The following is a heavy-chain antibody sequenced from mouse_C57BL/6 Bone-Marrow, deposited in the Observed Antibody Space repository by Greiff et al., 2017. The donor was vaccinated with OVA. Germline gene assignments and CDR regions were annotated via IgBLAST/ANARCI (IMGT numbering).Heavy chain of an antibody. Sequence: EVQLVESEGGLVQPGSSMKLSCTASGFTFSDYYMAWVRQVPEKGLEWVANINHDGGSTYYLDSLKSRFIISRDNAKNILYLQMSSLKSEDTATYYCARGDWYFDVWGTGTTVTVSS. CDR3: ARGDWYFDV. CDR1: GFTFSDYY. CDR2: INHDGGST. J-gene: IGHJ1*03. V-gene: IGHV5-16*01.